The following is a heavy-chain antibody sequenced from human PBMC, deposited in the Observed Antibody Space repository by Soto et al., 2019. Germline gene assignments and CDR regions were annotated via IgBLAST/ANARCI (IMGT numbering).Heavy chain of an antibody. D-gene: IGHD3-10*01. J-gene: IGHJ6*02. V-gene: IGHV4-4*07. CDR3: TREAGSGSWRGMDV. CDR2: IYTSGST. Sequence: WTWIRQPAGKGLEWIGRIYTSGSTSYNPSLKSPLTMSVDTSKNQFSLTLTSVTAADTAVYYCTREAGSGSWRGMDVWGQGTTVTVSS.